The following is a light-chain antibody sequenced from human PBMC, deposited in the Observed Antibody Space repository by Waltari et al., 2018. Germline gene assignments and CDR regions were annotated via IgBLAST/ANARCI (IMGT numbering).Light chain of an antibody. V-gene: IGLV2-14*03. CDR3: RSPSTNTVVS. CDR1: SGDIGSSDF. J-gene: IGLJ2*01. CDR2: DIN. Sequence: QSAMTQPAPVSASPGQSITIPCTGTSGDIGSSDFLRWYQPHTGRAPKVLIIDINHRPSGISDRVSGSKSGNTAFLPISGLQVEDDGDYYCRSPSTNTVVSFGGGTKVTVL.